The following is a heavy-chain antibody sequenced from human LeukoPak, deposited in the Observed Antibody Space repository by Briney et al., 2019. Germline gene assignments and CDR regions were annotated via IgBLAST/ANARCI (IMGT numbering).Heavy chain of an antibody. CDR2: INPNSGGT. CDR3: ARDPGPYYYDSSGYFDY. J-gene: IGHJ4*02. D-gene: IGHD3-22*01. Sequence: ASVKVSCKASGYTFTGYYMHWVRQAPGQGLEWMGWINPNSGGTNYAQKIQGRVTMTRDTSISTAYMELSRLRSDDTAVYYCARDPGPYYYDSSGYFDYWGQGTLVTVSS. CDR1: GYTFTGYY. V-gene: IGHV1-2*02.